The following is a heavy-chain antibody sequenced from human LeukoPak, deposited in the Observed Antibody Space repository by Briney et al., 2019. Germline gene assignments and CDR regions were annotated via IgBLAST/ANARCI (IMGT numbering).Heavy chain of an antibody. J-gene: IGHJ4*02. D-gene: IGHD6-19*01. CDR1: GDSVSSSSAT. Sequence: SQTLSLTCAISGDSVSSSSATWNWFRQSPSSGLEWQGRTYYRSKWFNDYAESVKSRITINPDTSKNEFSLQLNSVTPEDTFMYYCARDAAGTFDFWGQGTLVTVSS. V-gene: IGHV6-1*01. CDR3: ARDAAGTFDF. CDR2: TYYRSKWFN.